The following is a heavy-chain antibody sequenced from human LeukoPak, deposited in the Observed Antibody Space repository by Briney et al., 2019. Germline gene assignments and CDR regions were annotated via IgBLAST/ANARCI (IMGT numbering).Heavy chain of an antibody. V-gene: IGHV3-48*04. D-gene: IGHD5-12*01. CDR1: GFTFSSYS. CDR3: AKDTVKVTTIRRVPHYMDV. J-gene: IGHJ6*03. CDR2: ISSSSSTI. Sequence: GGSLRLSCAASGFTFSSYSMNWVRQAPGKGLEWVSYISSSSSTIYYADSVKGRFTISRDNAKNSLYLQMNSLRAEDTAVYYCAKDTVKVTTIRRVPHYMDVWGKGTTVTISS.